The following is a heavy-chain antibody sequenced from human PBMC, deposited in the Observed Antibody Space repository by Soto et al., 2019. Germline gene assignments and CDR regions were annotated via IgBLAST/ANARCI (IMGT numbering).Heavy chain of an antibody. CDR3: AKDIGGYSYDYFDY. D-gene: IGHD5-18*01. CDR1: GFTFDDYA. V-gene: IGHV3-9*01. J-gene: IGHJ4*02. Sequence: EVQLVESGGDLVNPGRSLRLSCAASGFTFDDYAMHWVRQAPGKGLEWVSGISWNSGSIGYADSVKGRFTISRDNAKNSLYLQMNSLRAEDTALYYCAKDIGGYSYDYFDYWGQGTLVTVSS. CDR2: ISWNSGSI.